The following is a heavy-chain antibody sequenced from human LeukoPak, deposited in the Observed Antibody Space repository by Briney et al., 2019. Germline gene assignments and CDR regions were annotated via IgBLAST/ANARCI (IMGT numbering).Heavy chain of an antibody. J-gene: IGHJ6*02. Sequence: PGGSLRLSCAASGFTVSSNYMSWVRQAPGKGLEWVSVIYSGGSTYYSDSVKGRFTISRNNSKNTLYLQINSLRAEDTAVYYCARDNPYKGSGSLYYYYGMDVWGQGTTVTVS. V-gene: IGHV3-53*01. CDR1: GFTVSSNY. D-gene: IGHD6-19*01. CDR3: ARDNPYKGSGSLYYYYGMDV. CDR2: IYSGGST.